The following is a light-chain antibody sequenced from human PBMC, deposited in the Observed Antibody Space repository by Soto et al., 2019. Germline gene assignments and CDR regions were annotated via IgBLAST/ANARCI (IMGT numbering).Light chain of an antibody. V-gene: IGLV2-14*01. J-gene: IGLJ1*01. CDR2: EVN. CDR3: FSFTTTSTHV. CDR1: SSDIGAYDY. Sequence: QSGLTEPASVSGSPGQPITISCTGTSSDIGAYDYVSWFQQHPGKAPKLMISEVNNRPSGVSNRFSGSKSGNTAYLTISGLQVEDEADYFCFSFTTTSTHVFGTGTKVAVL.